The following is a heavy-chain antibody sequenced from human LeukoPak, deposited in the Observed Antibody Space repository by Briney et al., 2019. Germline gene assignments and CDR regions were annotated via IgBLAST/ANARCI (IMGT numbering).Heavy chain of an antibody. Sequence: PGGSLRLSCAASGFTFSSYWMSWVRQAPGKGPEWVANIKQDGGEKYYVDSVKGRFTISRDNAKNSLYLQMNSLRAEDTAVYYCARDAFSRISVFGAVSDAFDIWGQGTMVTVSS. CDR2: IKQDGGEK. J-gene: IGHJ3*02. D-gene: IGHD3-3*01. CDR1: GFTFSSYW. V-gene: IGHV3-7*01. CDR3: ARDAFSRISVFGAVSDAFDI.